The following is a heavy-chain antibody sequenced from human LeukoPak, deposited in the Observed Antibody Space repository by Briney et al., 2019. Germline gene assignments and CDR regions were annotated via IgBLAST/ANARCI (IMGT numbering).Heavy chain of an antibody. CDR2: IYSGGST. J-gene: IGHJ3*02. CDR3: ARDYDRSGYDGSGAFDI. Sequence: GGSLRLSCAASGFTVSSNYMSWVRQAPGKGLEWVSVIYSGGSTYYADSVKGRFTISRDNSKNTLYLQMNSLRAEDTAVYYCARDYDRSGYDGSGAFDIWGQGTIVTVSS. D-gene: IGHD3-22*01. CDR1: GFTVSSNY. V-gene: IGHV3-53*01.